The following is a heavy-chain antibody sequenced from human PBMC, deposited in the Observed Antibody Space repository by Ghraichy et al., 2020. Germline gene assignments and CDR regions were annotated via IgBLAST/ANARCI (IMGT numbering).Heavy chain of an antibody. CDR3: ASGYGYNPYYFDY. CDR1: GFTFSSYW. Sequence: GGSLRLSCAASGFTFSSYWMSWVRQAPGKGLEWVANIKQDGSEKYYVDSVKGRFTISRDNAKNSLYLQMNSLRAEDTAVYYCASGYGYNPYYFDYWGQGTLVTVSS. J-gene: IGHJ4*02. D-gene: IGHD5-24*01. V-gene: IGHV3-7*03. CDR2: IKQDGSEK.